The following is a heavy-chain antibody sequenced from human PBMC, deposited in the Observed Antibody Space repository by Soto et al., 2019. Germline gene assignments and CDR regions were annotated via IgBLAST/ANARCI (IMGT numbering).Heavy chain of an antibody. CDR1: GFTFNTHW. Sequence: EVQLVESGGGVVQPGGSLRLACTASGFTFNTHWMHWVRQAPGKGLVWVSRIYFDGITTNYADSVKGRLTVSRDNSKNTIYLHVNTLRDEDTAVYYCSIGGAMGVDYCGQGNLGTVSS. D-gene: IGHD1-26*01. CDR2: IYFDGITT. V-gene: IGHV3-74*01. CDR3: SIGGAMGVDY. J-gene: IGHJ4*02.